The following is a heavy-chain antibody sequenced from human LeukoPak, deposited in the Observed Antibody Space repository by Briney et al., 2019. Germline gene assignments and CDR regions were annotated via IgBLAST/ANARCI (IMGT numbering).Heavy chain of an antibody. J-gene: IGHJ6*03. V-gene: IGHV4-34*01. Sequence: SETLSLTCSVNGGSFSGYSYSWIRQLPGKGLEWIGEINHTGSIRYNPSLKSPVTISVDTSKKHFSLEMSSVTAADTAVYYCARGEVRTAKTYTWSSRPYYSYSYMDVWGKGTTVTVSS. CDR3: ARGEVRTAKTYTWSSRPYYSYSYMDV. D-gene: IGHD3-3*01. CDR1: GGSFSGYS. CDR2: INHTGSI.